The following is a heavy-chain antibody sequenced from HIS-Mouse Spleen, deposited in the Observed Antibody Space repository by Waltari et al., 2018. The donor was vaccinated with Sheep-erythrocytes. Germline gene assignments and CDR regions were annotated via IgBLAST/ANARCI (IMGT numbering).Heavy chain of an antibody. CDR3: ARVASGATFDY. CDR2: IISSSSSK. V-gene: IGHV3-21*01. CDR1: GFTFSSYS. D-gene: IGHD1-26*01. J-gene: IGHJ4*02. Sequence: EVQLVESGGGLVKPGGSLRLSCAASGFTFSSYSMNWVRQVPGKGREWVSFIISSSSSKYYEESVKGRFTISRDNAKNSLYLQMNSLRAEDTAVYYCARVASGATFDYWGQGTLVTVSS.